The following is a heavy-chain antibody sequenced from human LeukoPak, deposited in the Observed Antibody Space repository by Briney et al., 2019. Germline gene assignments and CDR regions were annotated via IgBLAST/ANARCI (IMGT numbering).Heavy chain of an antibody. J-gene: IGHJ4*02. Sequence: PSQTLSLTCTVSVGYISSGRYYWSWIRQPAGKGLEWIGRIYTSGSTNYNPSLKSRVTISVDTSKHQFSLKLSSVTAADTTVDYCPRCPSYDLWSGYASYFDSCGQGTLVSVSS. V-gene: IGHV4-61*02. CDR1: VGYISSGRYY. D-gene: IGHD3-3*01. CDR3: PRCPSYDLWSGYASYFDS. CDR2: IYTSGST.